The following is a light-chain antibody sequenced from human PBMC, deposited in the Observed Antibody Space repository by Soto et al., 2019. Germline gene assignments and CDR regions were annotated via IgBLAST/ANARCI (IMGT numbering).Light chain of an antibody. CDR2: YAS. Sequence: EMVMTQSPATLSVSPGERVNLSCRASKSVHRNLAWYQQKPGQGPSLLIYYASTRATGVPDRFTGSGSGTEFTLTISSLQSEDFGVYHCQHYSNWPPTFGPGTKVEIK. V-gene: IGKV3-15*01. CDR3: QHYSNWPPT. CDR1: KSVHRN. J-gene: IGKJ3*01.